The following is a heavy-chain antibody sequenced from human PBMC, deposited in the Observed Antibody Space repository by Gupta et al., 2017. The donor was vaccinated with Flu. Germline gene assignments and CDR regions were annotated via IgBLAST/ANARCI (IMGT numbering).Heavy chain of an antibody. J-gene: IGHJ6*02. V-gene: IGHV3-21*01. Sequence: EVQLVESGGGLVKPGGSLRLSCAASAFTFGSYSMNWVRQAPGKGLEWVSSISSSSSNIYYADSVKGRFTISRDNAKNSLYLQMNSLRAEDTAVYDCAKWLALNYYYYGMDVWGQGTTGNVA. CDR1: AFTFGSYS. D-gene: IGHD6-19*01. CDR3: AKWLALNYYYYGMDV. CDR2: ISSSSSNI.